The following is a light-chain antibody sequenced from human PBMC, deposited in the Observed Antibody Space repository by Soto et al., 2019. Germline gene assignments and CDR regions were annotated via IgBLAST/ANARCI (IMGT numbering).Light chain of an antibody. V-gene: IGKV1-39*01. CDR3: QQTFNSTIT. CDR1: LSISRY. Sequence: EIQRTESPSSLSASVGDRVIITCRASLSISRYLHWYHQQPGKGPKVLIYGASSLQSGVSSRFSGIGSGTDGTLTISSVSKEDRGRFYGQQTFNSTITFGQGTRLEIK. CDR2: GAS. J-gene: IGKJ5*01.